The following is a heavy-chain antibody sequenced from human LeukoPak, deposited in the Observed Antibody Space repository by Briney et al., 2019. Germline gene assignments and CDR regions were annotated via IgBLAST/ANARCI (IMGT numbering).Heavy chain of an antibody. D-gene: IGHD2-15*01. CDR2: VFSSGTT. CDR3: ARSGRGAAGTRYISDF. J-gene: IGHJ4*02. Sequence: PSETLSLTCTVSGDSISGYYWSWIRQPPGKGLEWIGYVFSSGTTNYNPSLKGRVTLLVDTSKNQFSLELSSVTAADTAVYYCARSGRGAAGTRYISDFWGQGTLVTVSS. CDR1: GDSISGYY. V-gene: IGHV4-59*01.